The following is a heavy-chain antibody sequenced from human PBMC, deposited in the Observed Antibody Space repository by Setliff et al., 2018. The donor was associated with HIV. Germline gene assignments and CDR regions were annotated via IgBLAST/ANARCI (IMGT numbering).Heavy chain of an antibody. CDR2: IYYTGST. CDR1: GGSMSSYY. CDR3: ARNGVPSSL. V-gene: IGHV4-59*01. J-gene: IGHJ4*02. D-gene: IGHD3-10*01. Sequence: LSLTCTVSGGSMSSYYWSWIRQPPGKGLEWIGSIYYTGSTDYNPSLMSRVTISLDTPKNQFSLKLNSVIAADTAVYYCARNGVPSSLWGQGTLVTVSS.